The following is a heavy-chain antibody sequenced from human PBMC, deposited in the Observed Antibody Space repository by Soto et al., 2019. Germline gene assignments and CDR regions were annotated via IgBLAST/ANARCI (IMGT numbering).Heavy chain of an antibody. Sequence: ASVKVSCKASGYTFTGYYMHWVRQAPGQGLEWMGWINPNSGGANYAQKFQGRVTMTRDTSISTAYMELSRLRSDDTAVYYCARLVVVPAAEFDYWGKGTLVTVSS. CDR2: INPNSGGA. J-gene: IGHJ4*02. CDR1: GYTFTGYY. V-gene: IGHV1-2*02. CDR3: ARLVVVPAAEFDY. D-gene: IGHD2-2*01.